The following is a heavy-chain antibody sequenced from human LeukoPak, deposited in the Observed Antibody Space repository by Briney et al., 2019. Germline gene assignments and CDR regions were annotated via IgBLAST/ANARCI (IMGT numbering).Heavy chain of an antibody. J-gene: IGHJ4*02. CDR1: GFTFSSYG. V-gene: IGHV3-30*02. D-gene: IGHD2-15*01. CDR2: IRYDGSNK. CDR3: ARELPNCSGGSCYSGYWVY. Sequence: GGSLRLSCAASGFTFSSYGMHWVRQAPGKGLEWVAFIRYDGSNKYYADSVKGRFTISRDNAKNSLYLQMNSLRAEDTAVYYCARELPNCSGGSCYSGYWVYWGQGTLVTVSS.